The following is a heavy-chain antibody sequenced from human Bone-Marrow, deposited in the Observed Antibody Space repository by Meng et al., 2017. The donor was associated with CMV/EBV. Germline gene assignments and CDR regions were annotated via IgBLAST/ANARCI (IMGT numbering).Heavy chain of an antibody. V-gene: IGHV1-8*02. Sequence: ASVKFSCKASGYTFTGYYMHWVRQAPGQGLEWMGWMNPNSGNTGYAQKFQGRVTMTRNTSISTAYMELSSLRSEDTAVYYCARAGSSSTSYYFDYWGQGTLVTVSS. CDR3: ARAGSSSTSYYFDY. CDR2: MNPNSGNT. D-gene: IGHD6-6*01. CDR1: GYTFTGYY. J-gene: IGHJ4*02.